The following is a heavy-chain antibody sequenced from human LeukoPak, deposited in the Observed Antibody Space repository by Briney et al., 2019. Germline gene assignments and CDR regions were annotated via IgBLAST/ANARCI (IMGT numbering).Heavy chain of an antibody. CDR3: ARAYMAATRHFDS. D-gene: IGHD5-24*01. CDR2: IIPIFGTP. J-gene: IGHJ4*02. V-gene: IGHV1-69*01. CDR1: GSTFSSYT. Sequence: SVKVSCKTSGSTFSSYTISWVRQAPGQGLEWMGGIIPIFGTPHYAQKFQDRVTITADASTSTAYMELRSLRPEDTAVYYCARAYMAATRHFDSWGQGTLVTVSS.